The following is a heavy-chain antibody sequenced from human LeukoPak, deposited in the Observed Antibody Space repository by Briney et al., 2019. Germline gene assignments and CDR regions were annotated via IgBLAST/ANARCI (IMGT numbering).Heavy chain of an antibody. CDR3: ASSPYSGRRGVADY. CDR1: GFTFSSHW. Sequence: PGGSLRLSCAASGFTFSSHWMGWVRQAAGKGLEWEANIKQDGSEKYYVDSVKGRFTISRDNAKNSLYLQINSLRAEDTAVYYCASSPYSGRRGVADYWGQGTLVTVSS. D-gene: IGHD1-26*01. CDR2: IKQDGSEK. V-gene: IGHV3-7*01. J-gene: IGHJ4*02.